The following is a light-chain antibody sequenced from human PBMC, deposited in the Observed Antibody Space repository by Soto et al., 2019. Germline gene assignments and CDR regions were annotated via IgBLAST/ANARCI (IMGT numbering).Light chain of an antibody. V-gene: IGKV3-20*01. CDR1: QSVSSIY. Sequence: EIALTQSPGTLSLSPGERATLSCRASQSVSSIYLAWYQQKPGQAPRLLIYDASSRATGIPDRFSGGGSGTDFTLTISRLEPEDFAVYYCQQFSSYPLTFGGGTKVDIK. J-gene: IGKJ4*01. CDR3: QQFSSYPLT. CDR2: DAS.